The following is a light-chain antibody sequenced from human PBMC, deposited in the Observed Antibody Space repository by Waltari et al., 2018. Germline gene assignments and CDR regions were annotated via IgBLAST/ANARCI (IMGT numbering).Light chain of an antibody. V-gene: IGKV4-1*01. CDR1: QSVLYHSNNRNY. CDR2: WAS. CDR3: QQYYASPRT. Sequence: DIVMTQSPDSLAVSLGERATINCQSSQSVLYHSNNRNYLGWYQHKTGQPPKQLIYWASTRASGVPDRFSGSGSGTDFTLTISSLQAEDVAVYYCQQYYASPRTFGQGTKVEVK. J-gene: IGKJ1*01.